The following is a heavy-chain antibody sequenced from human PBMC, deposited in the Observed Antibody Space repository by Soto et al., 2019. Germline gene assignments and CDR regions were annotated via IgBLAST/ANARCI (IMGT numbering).Heavy chain of an antibody. D-gene: IGHD2-8*01. J-gene: IGHJ4*02. CDR3: TAGKLYPSLDFDY. Sequence: GSLRLSCTASGSTFNDYTLSWVRQAPGKGLEWVGFIRSKAYGGTTEYAASVKGRFTISRDDSKSIAYLQMNSLKTEDTAVYYCTAGKLYPSLDFDYWGQGTLVTVSS. V-gene: IGHV3-49*04. CDR1: GSTFNDYT. CDR2: IRSKAYGGTT.